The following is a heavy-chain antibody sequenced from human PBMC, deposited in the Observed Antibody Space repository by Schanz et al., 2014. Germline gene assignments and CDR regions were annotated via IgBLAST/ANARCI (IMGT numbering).Heavy chain of an antibody. CDR3: ARGGYSSGWYDRDIAHFDY. Sequence: VQLEQSGAEVKKPGSSVKVSCKASGGTFSSFGINWVRQAPGQGLEWMGRIIPSLGLAKYEQKFQGRVTITRDTSASTAYMELSSLRSEDTAVYYCARGGYSSGWYDRDIAHFDYWGQGTLVTVSS. J-gene: IGHJ4*02. CDR2: IIPSLGLA. CDR1: GGTFSSFG. V-gene: IGHV1-69*04. D-gene: IGHD6-19*01.